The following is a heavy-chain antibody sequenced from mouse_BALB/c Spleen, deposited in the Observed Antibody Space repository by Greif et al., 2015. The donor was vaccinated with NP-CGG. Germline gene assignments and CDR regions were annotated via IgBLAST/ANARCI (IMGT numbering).Heavy chain of an antibody. J-gene: IGHJ1*01. CDR3: ARFYYGSIYWYFDV. CDR2: ISYSGST. Sequence: EVKLMESGPGLVKPSQSLSLTCTVTGYSITSDYAWNWIRQFPGNKLEWMGYISYSGSTSYNPSLKSRISITRDTSKNQFFLQLNSVTTEDTATYYCARFYYGSIYWYFDVWGAGATVTVSS. CDR1: GYSITSDYA. D-gene: IGHD1-1*01. V-gene: IGHV3-2*02.